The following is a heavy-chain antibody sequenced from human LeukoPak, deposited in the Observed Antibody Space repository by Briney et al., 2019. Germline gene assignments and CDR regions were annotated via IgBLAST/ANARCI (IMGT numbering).Heavy chain of an antibody. J-gene: IGHJ5*02. CDR2: INPNSGGT. V-gene: IGHV1-2*02. Sequence: ASVTVSFKASGYTFTGYYMHWVRQAPGQGLEWMGWINPNSGGTNYAQKFQGRVTMTRDTSISTAYMELSRLRSDDTAVYYCARDIQTYSSGFDPWGQGTLVTVSS. D-gene: IGHD6-25*01. CDR1: GYTFTGYY. CDR3: ARDIQTYSSGFDP.